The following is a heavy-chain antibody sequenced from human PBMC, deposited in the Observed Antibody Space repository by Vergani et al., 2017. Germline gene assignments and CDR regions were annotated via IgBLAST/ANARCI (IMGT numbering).Heavy chain of an antibody. CDR1: GGTFSSYA. Sequence: QVQLVQSGAEVKKPGSSVKVSCKASGGTFSSYAISWVRQAPGQGLEWMGGIIPVFGTANYAQKFQGRVTITADEYTSTAYMELSSLRSDDTAVYYCAREXASAIVVVPAALYNWFDPWGQGTLVTVSS. D-gene: IGHD2-2*01. CDR2: IIPVFGTA. J-gene: IGHJ5*02. V-gene: IGHV1-69*01. CDR3: AREXASAIVVVPAALYNWFDP.